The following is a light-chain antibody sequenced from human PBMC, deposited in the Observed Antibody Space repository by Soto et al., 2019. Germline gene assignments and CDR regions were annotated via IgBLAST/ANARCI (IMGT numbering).Light chain of an antibody. J-gene: IGLJ1*01. CDR3: SSYAGSNRI. Sequence: QSALTQPPSASGSPGQSVTIYCTGTSSDVGGYNYVSWYQQHPGKAPKLMIYEVSKRPSGVPDRFSGSKSGNTASLTVSGLQAEDEADYYCSSYAGSNRIFGTGTKLTVL. CDR1: SSDVGGYNY. CDR2: EVS. V-gene: IGLV2-8*01.